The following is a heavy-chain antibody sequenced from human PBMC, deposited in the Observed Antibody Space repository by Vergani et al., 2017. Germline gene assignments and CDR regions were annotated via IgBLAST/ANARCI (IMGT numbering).Heavy chain of an antibody. J-gene: IGHJ5*02. D-gene: IGHD1-26*01. CDR1: GGTFSSYT. V-gene: IGHV1-69*02. CDR2: IIPILGIA. Sequence: QVQRVQSGAEVKKPGSSVKVSCKASGGTFSSYTISWVRQAPGQGLELMGRIIPILGIANYAQKFQGRVTITADKSTSTAYMELSSLRSEDTAVYYCASAGPSGGWFDPWGQGTLVTVSS. CDR3: ASAGPSGGWFDP.